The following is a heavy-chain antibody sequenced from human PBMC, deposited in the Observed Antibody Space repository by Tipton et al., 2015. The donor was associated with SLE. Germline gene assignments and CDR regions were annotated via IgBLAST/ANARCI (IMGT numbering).Heavy chain of an antibody. V-gene: IGHV3-53*05. CDR2: IYSGGST. CDR3: ARALGGTGGFDY. D-gene: IGHD2-15*01. J-gene: IGHJ4*02. Sequence: SLRLSCAASGFTVSSNYMSWVRQAPGKGLEWVSVIYSGGSTYYADSVKGRFTISRDNSKNTLYPQMNSLRAEDTAVYYCARALGGTGGFDYWGQGTLVTVSS. CDR1: GFTVSSNY.